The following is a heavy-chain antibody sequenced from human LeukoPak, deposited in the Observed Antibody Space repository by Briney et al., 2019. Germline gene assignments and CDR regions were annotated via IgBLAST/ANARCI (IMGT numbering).Heavy chain of an antibody. V-gene: IGHV4-59*07. CDR3: GRYRSAGTEGIGIDY. J-gene: IGHJ4*02. D-gene: IGHD1-7*01. CDR2: IYYSEST. Sequence: PSDTLSLTCTVSGDSISRYYWSWIRQPPGKGLEWLGYIYYSESTNYNPSLKSRVTISVDTSKNQFSLKLTSVTAADTAVYHCGRYRSAGTEGIGIDYWGQGSLVTVSS. CDR1: GDSISRYY.